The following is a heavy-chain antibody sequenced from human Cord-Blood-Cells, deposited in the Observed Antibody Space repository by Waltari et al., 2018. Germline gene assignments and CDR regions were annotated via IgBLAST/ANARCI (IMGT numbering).Heavy chain of an antibody. V-gene: IGHV1-3*01. J-gene: IGHJ2*01. CDR3: ARDNQWLFPLIWDFDL. CDR2: INAGNGNT. D-gene: IGHD3-22*01. CDR1: GYTFTSYA. Sequence: QVPLVQSGAAVKKPGASVQVSCKASGYTFTSYAMHWVRQAPGQRLEWMGWINAGNGNTKYSQKFQGRVTITRDTSASTAYMELSSLRSEDTAVYYCARDNQWLFPLIWDFDLWGRGTLVTVSS.